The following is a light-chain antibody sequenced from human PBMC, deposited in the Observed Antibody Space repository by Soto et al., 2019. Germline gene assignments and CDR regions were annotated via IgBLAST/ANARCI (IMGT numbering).Light chain of an antibody. V-gene: IGLV3-21*02. J-gene: IGLJ2*01. CDR1: NIGSKS. Sequence: SYELTQTSSVSVAPGQTAKITCGGNNIGSKSVHWYQQKAGHAAVLVVHDDSDRPSGIPERFSGSNSANTATLTISRVEAGDEADYYCQVWESSGDQVVFAGGTKLTVL. CDR2: DDS. CDR3: QVWESSGDQVV.